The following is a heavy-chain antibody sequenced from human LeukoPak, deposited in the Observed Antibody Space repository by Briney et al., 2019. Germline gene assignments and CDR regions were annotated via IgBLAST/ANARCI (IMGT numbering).Heavy chain of an antibody. D-gene: IGHD4-17*01. CDR2: IRYDGSNK. CDR1: GFTFSSYG. CDR3: ARVSYGDYGLGAFDI. Sequence: GGSLRLSCAASGFTFSSYGMHWARQAPGKGLEWVAYIRYDGSNKYYADSVKGRFTISRDNSKKTLYLQMNSLRAEDTAVYYCARVSYGDYGLGAFDIWGQGTMVTVSS. J-gene: IGHJ3*02. V-gene: IGHV3-30*02.